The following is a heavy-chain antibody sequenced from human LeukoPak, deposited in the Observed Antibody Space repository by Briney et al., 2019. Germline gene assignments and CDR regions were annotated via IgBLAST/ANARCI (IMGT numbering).Heavy chain of an antibody. CDR3: AREGLAAAGHDY. CDR2: ISTSSGYK. CDR1: GFSFSSFS. Sequence: GGSLRLSCAASGFSFSSFSMNWVRQAPGKGLEWVSSISTSSGYKYYADSMKGRFTVSRDNAKNSLYLQMNSLRAEDTAVYFCAREGLAAAGHDYWGQGTLVTVSS. J-gene: IGHJ4*02. V-gene: IGHV3-21*01. D-gene: IGHD6-13*01.